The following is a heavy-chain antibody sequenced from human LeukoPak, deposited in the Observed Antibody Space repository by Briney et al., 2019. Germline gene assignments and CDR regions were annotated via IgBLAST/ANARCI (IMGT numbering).Heavy chain of an antibody. CDR1: GFSFRPYG. V-gene: IGHV3-11*05. Sequence: PGGSLRLPCAASGFSFRPYGVIGVRQAPGKGLEWVSYISSRTSYTNYADSVKGRFTISRDNAKNSLYLQMNSLTAEDTAVYYCARGDIAAAGFDHWGQGTLVTVSS. CDR2: ISSRTSYT. CDR3: ARGDIAAAGFDH. J-gene: IGHJ4*02. D-gene: IGHD6-13*01.